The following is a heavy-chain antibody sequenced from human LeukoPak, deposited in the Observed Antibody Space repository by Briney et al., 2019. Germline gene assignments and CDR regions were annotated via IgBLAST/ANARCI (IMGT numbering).Heavy chain of an antibody. J-gene: IGHJ3*02. V-gene: IGHV1-8*03. Sequence: GASVKVSCKASGYTFTSYDINWVRQAAGQGLEWMGWMNPNSDNTGYSQNFQGRVTFTRDTSISTAYMELSSLRSEDTAVYFCARAIVMAGYCTTTRCYKPFDIWARGQWSPSLQ. CDR1: GYTFTSYD. CDR2: MNPNSDNT. D-gene: IGHD2-2*02. CDR3: ARAIVMAGYCTTTRCYKPFDI.